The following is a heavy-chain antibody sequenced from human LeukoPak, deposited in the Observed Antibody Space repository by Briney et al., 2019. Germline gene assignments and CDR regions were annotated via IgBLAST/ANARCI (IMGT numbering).Heavy chain of an antibody. J-gene: IGHJ4*02. V-gene: IGHV3-48*01. Sequence: GGSLRLSCAASGFTFSSYSMNWVRQAPGKGLEWVSYISSSSNIYYADPVKGRFTISRDNAKNSLYLQMNSLMAEDTAVYYCARDSNWVFDYWGQGTLVTVSS. CDR2: ISSSSNI. D-gene: IGHD1-1*01. CDR1: GFTFSSYS. CDR3: ARDSNWVFDY.